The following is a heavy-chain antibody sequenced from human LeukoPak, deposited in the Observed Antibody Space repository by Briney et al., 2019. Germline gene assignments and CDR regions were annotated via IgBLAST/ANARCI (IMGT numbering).Heavy chain of an antibody. J-gene: IGHJ4*02. D-gene: IGHD1-26*01. CDR2: ISQSTI. Sequence: GSLRLSCEASGFTFSSYEMNWVRQVPGKGLEWVSYISQSTIYYADSVKGRSTISRDNAKNSLYLLMNSLRAEDTAVYYCARDSARRPFDYWGQGTLVTVSS. V-gene: IGHV3-48*03. CDR1: GFTFSSYE. CDR3: ARDSARRPFDY.